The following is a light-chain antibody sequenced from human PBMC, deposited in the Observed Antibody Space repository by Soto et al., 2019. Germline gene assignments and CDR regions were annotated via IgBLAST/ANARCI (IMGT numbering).Light chain of an antibody. CDR3: QQYYSTPRT. V-gene: IGKV4-1*01. CDR1: QSLLYSSHNKNY. J-gene: IGKJ1*01. Sequence: DIVMTQSPDSLAVSLGERATINCKSSQSLLYSSHNKNYLAWYQQKPGQPPKLLIYWASTRESGVPDRFSGSGSGTDFTLTISSLQAEDVAVYYCQQYYSTPRTFGQGTKVEIK. CDR2: WAS.